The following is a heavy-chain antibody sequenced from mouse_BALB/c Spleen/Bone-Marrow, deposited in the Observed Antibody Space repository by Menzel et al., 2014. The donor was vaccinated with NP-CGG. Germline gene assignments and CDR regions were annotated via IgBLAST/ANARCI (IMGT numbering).Heavy chain of an antibody. CDR1: GFDFSRFW. J-gene: IGHJ3*01. V-gene: IGHV4-1*02. Sequence: EVQLQESGGGLVQPGGSLKLSCAASGFDFSRFWMSWVRQAPGKGLEWIGEINPDSSTINYTPSLKDKFIISRVNAKNTLYLQKSKLRSEDTALYYCTRLHYYGYSAYWGQGTLVTVST. D-gene: IGHD1-2*01. CDR3: TRLHYYGYSAY. CDR2: INPDSSTI.